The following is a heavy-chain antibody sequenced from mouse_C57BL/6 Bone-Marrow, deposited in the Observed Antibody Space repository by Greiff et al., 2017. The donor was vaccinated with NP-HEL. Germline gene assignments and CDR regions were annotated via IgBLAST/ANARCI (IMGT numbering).Heavy chain of an antibody. V-gene: IGHV7-1*01. D-gene: IGHD1-1*01. CDR3: ARDRYYGSTYYAMDY. CDR2: SRNKANDYTT. J-gene: IGHJ4*01. Sequence: EVKVVESGGGLVQSGRSLRLSCATSGFTFSDFYMEWVRHAPGKGLEWIAASRNKANDYTTEYSASVKGRFIVSRDTSQSILYLQMNALRAEDTAIYYCARDRYYGSTYYAMDYWGQGTSVTVSS. CDR1: GFTFSDFY.